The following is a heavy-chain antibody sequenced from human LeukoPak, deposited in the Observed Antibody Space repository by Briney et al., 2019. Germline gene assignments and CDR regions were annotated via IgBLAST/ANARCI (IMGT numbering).Heavy chain of an antibody. CDR1: GFTFSDYY. CDR2: ISSSGSTI. V-gene: IGHV3-11*01. Sequence: GGSLRLSCAASGFTFSDYYMSWIRQAPGKGLEWGSYISSSGSTIYYADSVKGRFTISRDNAKNSLYLQMNSPRAEDTPVYYCASCPNFWSGCYNWFDPWGQGTLVTVSS. CDR3: ASCPNFWSGCYNWFDP. J-gene: IGHJ5*02. D-gene: IGHD3-3*01.